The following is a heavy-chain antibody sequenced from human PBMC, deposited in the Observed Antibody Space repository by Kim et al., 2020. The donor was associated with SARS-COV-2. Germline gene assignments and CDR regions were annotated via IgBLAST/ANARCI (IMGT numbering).Heavy chain of an antibody. V-gene: IGHV1-69*01. Sequence: QKFQGRVTITADESTSTAYMELSSLRSEDTAVYYCARDRGYSSSSTWFDPWGQGTLVTVSS. CDR3: ARDRGYSSSSTWFDP. D-gene: IGHD6-6*01. J-gene: IGHJ5*02.